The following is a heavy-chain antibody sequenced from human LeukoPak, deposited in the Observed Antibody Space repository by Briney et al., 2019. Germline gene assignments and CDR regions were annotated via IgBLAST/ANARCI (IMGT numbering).Heavy chain of an antibody. D-gene: IGHD2-15*01. CDR3: ARGCSAVRCPADY. CDR1: GFTLRSYW. V-gene: IGHV3-74*01. CDR2: ISLDGNIT. Sequence: GGSLRLSCAASGFTLRSYWLHWVRQASGKGLVWVSQISLDGNITPYADSVKGRFTISRDNSKNTLHLQINALKAEDTAVYYCARGCSAVRCPADYWGQGSLVTVSS. J-gene: IGHJ4*02.